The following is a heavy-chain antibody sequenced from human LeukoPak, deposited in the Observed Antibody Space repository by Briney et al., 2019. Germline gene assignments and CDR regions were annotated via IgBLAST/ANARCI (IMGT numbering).Heavy chain of an antibody. CDR2: ISSNGGST. D-gene: IGHD3-10*01. CDR1: GFTFSSYA. V-gene: IGHV3-64D*09. J-gene: IGHJ4*02. Sequence: GGCLRLSCSASGFTFSSYAMHWVRQAPGKGLEYVSAISSNGGSTYYADSVKGRFTISRDNSKNTLYLQMSSLRAEDTAVYYCVPSMVRGVITPDYWGQGTLVTVSS. CDR3: VPSMVRGVITPDY.